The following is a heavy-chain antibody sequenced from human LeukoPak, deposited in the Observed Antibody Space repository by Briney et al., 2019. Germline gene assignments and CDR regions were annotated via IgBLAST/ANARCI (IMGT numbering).Heavy chain of an antibody. D-gene: IGHD2-15*01. V-gene: IGHV3-30*02. J-gene: IGHJ5*02. CDR1: GFTFSTYG. Sequence: PGGSLRLSCAASGFTFSTYGMQWVRQASGKGLEWVAFIQFDGTNKYYADSVKGRFTISRDNSKNTLYLQMSSLRADDTAVYYCVKDTSPIGTPLAPWGQGPLVTVSS. CDR2: IQFDGTNK. CDR3: VKDTSPIGTPLAP.